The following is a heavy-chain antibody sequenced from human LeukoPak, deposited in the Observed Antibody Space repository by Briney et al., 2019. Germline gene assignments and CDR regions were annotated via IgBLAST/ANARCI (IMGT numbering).Heavy chain of an antibody. CDR1: GGSIGSYY. CDR2: IHYSGSI. CDR3: ARQEWGSGWTPFDY. Sequence: PSETLSLTCSVSGGSIGSYYWSWIRQPPGKGLEWIRYIHYSGSINYNPSLKSRVTISVDTSKNQFSLKLSSVTAADTAVYYCARQEWGSGWTPFDYWGQGTLVTVSS. V-gene: IGHV4-59*08. J-gene: IGHJ4*02. D-gene: IGHD6-19*01.